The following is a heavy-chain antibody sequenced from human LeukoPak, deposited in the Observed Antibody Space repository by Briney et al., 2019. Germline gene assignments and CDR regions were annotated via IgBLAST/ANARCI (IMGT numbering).Heavy chain of an antibody. Sequence: GGSLRLSCAASAFTFSTYSMNWVRQAPGKGLEWVSSISSGSSHKYYADSVKGRFTIFRDNAKNSLYLQMNSLRAEDTAVYYCARGGVSGSDSGILEHDYWGQGTLVTVSS. J-gene: IGHJ4*02. CDR1: AFTFSTYS. D-gene: IGHD1/OR15-1a*01. V-gene: IGHV3-21*01. CDR2: ISSGSSHK. CDR3: ARGGVSGSDSGILEHDY.